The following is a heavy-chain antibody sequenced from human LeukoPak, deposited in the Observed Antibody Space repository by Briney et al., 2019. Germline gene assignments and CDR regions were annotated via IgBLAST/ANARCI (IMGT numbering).Heavy chain of an antibody. D-gene: IGHD5-12*01. CDR3: ARDRSGYDSGDLYYYYYMDV. J-gene: IGHJ6*03. CDR2: IYYSGST. CDR1: GGSFSGYY. Sequence: PSETLSLTCAVYGGSFSGYYWSWIRQPPGKGLEWIGYIYYSGSTNYNPSLKSRVTISVDTSKNQFSLKLSSVTAADTAVYYCARDRSGYDSGDLYYYYYMDVWGKGTTVTVFS. V-gene: IGHV4-59*01.